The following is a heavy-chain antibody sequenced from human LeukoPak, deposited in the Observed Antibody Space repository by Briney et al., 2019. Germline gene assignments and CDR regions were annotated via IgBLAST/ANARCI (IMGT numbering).Heavy chain of an antibody. J-gene: IGHJ6*04. Sequence: ASVNVSCKAPGGTFSSYAISWVRQAPGQGLEWMGGIIPIFGTANYAQKFQGRVTITADKSTSTAYMELSSLRSEDTAVYYCARTWGPSYCSSTSCPPYGMDVWGKGTRVTVSS. CDR3: ARTWGPSYCSSTSCPPYGMDV. V-gene: IGHV1-69*06. CDR2: IIPIFGTA. D-gene: IGHD2-2*01. CDR1: GGTFSSYA.